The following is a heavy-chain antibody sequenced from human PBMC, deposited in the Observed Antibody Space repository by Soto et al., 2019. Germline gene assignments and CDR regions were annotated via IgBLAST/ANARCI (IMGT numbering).Heavy chain of an antibody. V-gene: IGHV1-8*01. CDR2: MNPNSGNT. D-gene: IGHD2-21*01. J-gene: IGHJ5*01. CDR1: GYTFASYD. Sequence: QVQLVQSGAEVKTPGASVKVFCKASGYTFASYDINWVRQAPGQGLEWMGWMNPNSGNTGYAQKFQGRLTMTRDTALSIAHMELSSLRNEDTAVYYCAGSDGYNFNWRDSWRQGTLVTVSA. CDR3: AGSDGYNFNWRDS.